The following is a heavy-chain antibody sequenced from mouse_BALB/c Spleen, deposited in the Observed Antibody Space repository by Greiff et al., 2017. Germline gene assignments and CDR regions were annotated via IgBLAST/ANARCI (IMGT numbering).Heavy chain of an antibody. CDR1: GYTFTSYW. V-gene: IGHV1S81*02. CDR2: INPSNGRT. CDR3: ARWDYERGSYAMDY. D-gene: IGHD2-4*01. Sequence: VQLQQSGAELVKPGASVKLSCKASGYTFTSYWMHWVKQRPGQGLEWIGEINPSNGRTNYNEKFKSKATLTVDKSSSTAYMQLSSLTSEDSAVYYCARWDYERGSYAMDYWGQGTSVTVSS. J-gene: IGHJ4*01.